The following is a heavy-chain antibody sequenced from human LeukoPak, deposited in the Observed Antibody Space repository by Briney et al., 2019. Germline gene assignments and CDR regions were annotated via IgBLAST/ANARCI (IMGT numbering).Heavy chain of an antibody. CDR3: ARAKVIVPDY. Sequence: ASVKVSCKASGYTFTGYYMHWMRQAPGQGPEWMGWINPNSGGTSYAQKFQGRVTMTRDTSISTAYMELSRLRSDDTAVYNCARAKVIVPDYWGQGTLVTVSS. V-gene: IGHV1-2*02. CDR1: GYTFTGYY. CDR2: INPNSGGT. J-gene: IGHJ4*02. D-gene: IGHD5-18*01.